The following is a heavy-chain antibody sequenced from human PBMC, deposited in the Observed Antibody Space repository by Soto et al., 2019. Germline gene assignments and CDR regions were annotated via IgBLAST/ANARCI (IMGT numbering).Heavy chain of an antibody. Sequence: SETLSLTCTVSGGSISSGDYYWSWIRQPPGKGLEWIGYIYYSGSTNYNPSLKSRVTISVDTSKNQFSLKLSSVTAADTAVYYCARARIYDFWSGYYRHYYGMDVWGQGTTVTVSS. V-gene: IGHV4-61*08. CDR3: ARARIYDFWSGYYRHYYGMDV. J-gene: IGHJ6*02. CDR2: IYYSGST. D-gene: IGHD3-3*01. CDR1: GGSISSGDYY.